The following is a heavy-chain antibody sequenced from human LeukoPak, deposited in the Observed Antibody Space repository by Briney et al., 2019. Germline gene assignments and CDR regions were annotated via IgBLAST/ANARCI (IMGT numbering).Heavy chain of an antibody. J-gene: IGHJ5*02. V-gene: IGHV1-69*04. CDR3: AKDRVGWNDVGWFDP. Sequence: GASVKVSCKASGGTFSSYAISWVRQAPGQGLGWMGRIIPILDIANYAQNFQGRVTITADKSTSTVYMELSSLRSEDTAVYYCAKDRVGWNDVGWFDPWGQGTLVTVSS. CDR1: GGTFSSYA. D-gene: IGHD1-1*01. CDR2: IIPILDIA.